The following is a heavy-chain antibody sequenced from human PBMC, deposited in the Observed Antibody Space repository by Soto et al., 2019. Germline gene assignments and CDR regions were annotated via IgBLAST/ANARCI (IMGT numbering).Heavy chain of an antibody. J-gene: IGHJ5*02. CDR2: IFSNDEK. V-gene: IGHV2-26*01. D-gene: IGHD3-3*01. CDR1: GFSLSNARMG. Sequence: QVTLKESGPVLVKPTETLTLTCTVSGFSLSNARMGVSWIRQPPGKALEWLAHIFSNDEKSYSTSLKSRHTISKDTSKSQVVLTMTNMDPVDIATYYCARTGDFWWFDPWGQGTLVTVSS. CDR3: ARTGDFWWFDP.